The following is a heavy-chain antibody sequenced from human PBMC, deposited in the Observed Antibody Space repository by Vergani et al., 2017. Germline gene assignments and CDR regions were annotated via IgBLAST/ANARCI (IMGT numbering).Heavy chain of an antibody. V-gene: IGHV3-53*04. D-gene: IGHD2-2*01. J-gene: IGHJ6*03. Sequence: EVQLVESGGGLVQPGGSLRLSCAASGFTVSSNYMSWVRQAPGKGLEWVSVIYSGGSTYYADSVKGRFTISRHNSKNTLYLQMNSLRAEETAVYYCARDLAVPAAIGAPYYYYYYMDVWGKGPTFTVSS. CDR2: IYSGGST. CDR1: GFTVSSNY. CDR3: ARDLAVPAAIGAPYYYYYYMDV.